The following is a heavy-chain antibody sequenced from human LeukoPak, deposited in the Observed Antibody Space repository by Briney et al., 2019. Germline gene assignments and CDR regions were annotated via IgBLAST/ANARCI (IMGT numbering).Heavy chain of an antibody. Sequence: SETLSLTCAVSGGPISSTNWWSWVRQPPGKGLEWIGEIYHSGSTNYNPSLRSRITISVDKSKDQFSLRLSSVTAADTAVYYCARKIGSSGAFDIWGQGTMVTVSA. CDR3: ARKIGSSGAFDI. CDR2: IYHSGST. V-gene: IGHV4-4*02. CDR1: GGPISSTNW. J-gene: IGHJ3*02. D-gene: IGHD1-26*01.